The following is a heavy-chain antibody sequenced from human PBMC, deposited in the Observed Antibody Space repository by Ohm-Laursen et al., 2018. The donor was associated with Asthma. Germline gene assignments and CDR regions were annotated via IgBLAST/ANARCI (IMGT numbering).Heavy chain of an antibody. CDR3: ARIGPEWELPGREYSLHH. J-gene: IGHJ1*01. D-gene: IGHD1-26*01. CDR1: GYTFSRYS. Sequence: SLRLSCTASGYTFSRYSIHWVRQIRGKGLEWVASISTASSFIYYADSVRGRFTTSRDNARNSVYLQMNSLRAEDTALYYCARIGPEWELPGREYSLHHWGQGTQVTVSS. V-gene: IGHV3-21*01. CDR2: ISTASSFI.